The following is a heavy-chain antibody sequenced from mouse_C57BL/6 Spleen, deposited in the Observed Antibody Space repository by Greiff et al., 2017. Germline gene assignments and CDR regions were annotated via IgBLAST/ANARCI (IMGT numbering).Heavy chain of an antibody. CDR2: INPGSGGT. D-gene: IGHD2-5*01. CDR1: GYAFTNYL. V-gene: IGHV1-54*01. J-gene: IGHJ3*01. CDR3: ARGAYYSNYTWFAY. Sequence: QVQLKESGAELVRPGTSVKVSCKASGYAFTNYLIEWVKQRPGQGLEWIGVINPGSGGTNYNEKFKGKATLTADKSSSTAYMQLSSLTSEDSAVYFCARGAYYSNYTWFAYWGQGTLVTVSA.